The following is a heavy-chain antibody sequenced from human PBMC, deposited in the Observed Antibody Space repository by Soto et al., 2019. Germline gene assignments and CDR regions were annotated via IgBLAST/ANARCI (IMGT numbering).Heavy chain of an antibody. J-gene: IGHJ4*02. D-gene: IGHD3-22*01. CDR2: IIPIFGTA. CDR1: GGTFSSYS. CDR3: ARDRVYYDSSGYLRMGFDY. Sequence: SVEVSCKASGGTFSSYSISWVRQAPGEGLEWMGGIIPIFGTANYAQKFQGRVTITADESTSTAYMELSSLRSEDTAVYYCARDRVYYDSSGYLRMGFDYWGQGTLVTVSS. V-gene: IGHV1-69*13.